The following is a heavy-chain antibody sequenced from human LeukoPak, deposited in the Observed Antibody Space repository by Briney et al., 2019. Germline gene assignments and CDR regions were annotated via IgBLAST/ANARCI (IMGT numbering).Heavy chain of an antibody. CDR1: GFTFSYYW. Sequence: GGSLRLSCVDSGFTFSYYWMNWVRQAPGKGLEWVANIQRDGREEYYVDSVKGRFTISRDNGKKSLYLQMNSLRAEDTAVYYCAKDGDYGDYPSWFDPWGQGTLVTVSS. J-gene: IGHJ5*02. CDR3: AKDGDYGDYPSWFDP. D-gene: IGHD4-17*01. CDR2: IQRDGREE. V-gene: IGHV3-7*01.